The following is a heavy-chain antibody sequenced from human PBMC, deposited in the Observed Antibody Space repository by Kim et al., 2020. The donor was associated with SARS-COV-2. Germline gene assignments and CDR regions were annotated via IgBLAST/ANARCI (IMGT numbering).Heavy chain of an antibody. CDR3: TRAPGLIAPSDN. Sequence: TYYEDSLQCRFTISRDNSKNTLFLQMNSLRPEDSALYYCTRAPGLIAPSDNWGQGTLVTVSS. CDR2: T. J-gene: IGHJ4*02. D-gene: IGHD6-13*01. V-gene: IGHV3-23*01.